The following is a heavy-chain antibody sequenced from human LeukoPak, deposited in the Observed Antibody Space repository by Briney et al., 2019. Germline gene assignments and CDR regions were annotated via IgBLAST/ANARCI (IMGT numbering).Heavy chain of an antibody. CDR3: ARVGYCGGDCYPPYYYYGMDV. CDR2: ISYDGSNK. Sequence: GGSLRLSCAASGFTFSNYAMHWVRQAPGKGLEWVVVISYDGSNKYYADSVKGRFTISRDNSKNTLYLQMNSLRAEDTAVYYCARVGYCGGDCYPPYYYYGMDVWGQGTTVTASS. J-gene: IGHJ6*02. CDR1: GFTFSNYA. V-gene: IGHV3-30-3*01. D-gene: IGHD2-21*02.